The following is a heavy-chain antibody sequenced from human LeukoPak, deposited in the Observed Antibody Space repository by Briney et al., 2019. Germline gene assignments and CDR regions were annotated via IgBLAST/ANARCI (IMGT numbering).Heavy chain of an antibody. CDR1: GFTFSSYS. D-gene: IGHD2-2*01. J-gene: IGHJ4*02. V-gene: IGHV3-21*01. Sequence: GGSLRLSCAASGFTFSSYSMNWVRQALGKGLEWVSSISSSSSYIYYADSVKGRFTISRDNAKNSLYLQMNSLRAEDTAVYYCARGGYCSSTSCYEFDYWGQGTLVTVSS. CDR3: ARGGYCSSTSCYEFDY. CDR2: ISSSSSYI.